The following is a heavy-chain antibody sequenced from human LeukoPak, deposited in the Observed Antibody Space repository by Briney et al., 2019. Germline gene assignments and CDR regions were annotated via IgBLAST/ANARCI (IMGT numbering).Heavy chain of an antibody. D-gene: IGHD6-6*01. Sequence: MPSQTLSLTCTVSGGSISSGGYYWSWIRQPPGKGLEWIGYIYHSGSTYYNPSLKSRVTISVDRSKNQFSLKLSSVTAADTAVYYCARVLGISGSSSRPADYWGQGTLVTVSS. CDR3: ARVLGISGSSSRPADY. J-gene: IGHJ4*02. CDR2: IYHSGST. V-gene: IGHV4-30-2*01. CDR1: GGSISSGGYY.